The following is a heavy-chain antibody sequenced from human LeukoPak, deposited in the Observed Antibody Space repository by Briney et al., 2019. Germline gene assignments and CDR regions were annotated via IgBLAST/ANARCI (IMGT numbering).Heavy chain of an antibody. J-gene: IGHJ6*02. CDR3: AKVQGFWDSSGPRLYGMDV. CDR1: GFTFSSYA. V-gene: IGHV3-23*01. CDR2: ISGSGGST. D-gene: IGHD3-22*01. Sequence: GSLRLSCAASGFTFSSYAMSWVRQAPGKGLEWVSAISGSGGSTYYADSVKGRFTISRDNSKNTLYLQMNSLRAEDTAVYYCAKVQGFWDSSGPRLYGMDVWGQGTTVTVSS.